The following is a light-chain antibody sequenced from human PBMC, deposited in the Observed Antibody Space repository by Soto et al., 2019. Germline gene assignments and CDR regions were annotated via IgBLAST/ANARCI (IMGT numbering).Light chain of an antibody. CDR2: EVT. J-gene: IGLJ1*01. V-gene: IGLV2-14*01. Sequence: QSALTQPASVSGSPGQSITISCTGTSGDIGSYNRVSWYQQHPGKAPKLIIYEVTDRPSGVSNRFSGSKSGNTASLTISGLKAEDEAEYYCRSYTNINTRACVFGTGTQLTVL. CDR1: SGDIGSYNR. CDR3: RSYTNINTRACV.